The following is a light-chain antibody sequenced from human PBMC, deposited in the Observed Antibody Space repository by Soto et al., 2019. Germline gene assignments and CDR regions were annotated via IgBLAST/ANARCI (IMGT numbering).Light chain of an antibody. Sequence: IVMLQSPDSLAVYLGERAPINCKSSQRVFYSSNNKNYLAWYQQKQGQPHKXXIYWASTRESGVPDRFSGSGSGTDCTITISSLQAEDVAVYYCQQYYSTPLTFGGGTKVDIK. J-gene: IGKJ4*01. CDR1: QRVFYSSNNKNY. CDR3: QQYYSTPLT. V-gene: IGKV4-1*01. CDR2: WAS.